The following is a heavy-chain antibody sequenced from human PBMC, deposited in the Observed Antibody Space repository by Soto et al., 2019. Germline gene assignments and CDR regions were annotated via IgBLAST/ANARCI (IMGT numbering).Heavy chain of an antibody. Sequence: SGTLSLTCTVSGGSISSGGYYWSCIRQHPGKGLEWIGYIYYSGSTYYNPSLKSRVTISVDTSKNQFSLKLSSVTAADTAVYYCARARSSGSYPFDYWGQGTLVTVSS. V-gene: IGHV4-31*03. J-gene: IGHJ4*02. D-gene: IGHD1-26*01. CDR3: ARARSSGSYPFDY. CDR2: IYYSGST. CDR1: GGSISSGGYY.